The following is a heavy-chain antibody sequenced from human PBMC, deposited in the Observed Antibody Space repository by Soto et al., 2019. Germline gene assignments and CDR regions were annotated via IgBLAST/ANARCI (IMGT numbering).Heavy chain of an antibody. J-gene: IGHJ1*01. CDR2: ISGSAGST. Sequence: GGSLRLSCAGSGFTFSNYGMTWVRQAPGKGLEWVSAISGSAGSTYYADSVKGRFIISRDNSKNTLYLQMNSLRAEDTAVYYCAKDPSSATAHIEFFHHWGQGTLVTVSS. D-gene: IGHD2-2*01. CDR1: GFTFSNYG. CDR3: AKDPSSATAHIEFFHH. V-gene: IGHV3-23*01.